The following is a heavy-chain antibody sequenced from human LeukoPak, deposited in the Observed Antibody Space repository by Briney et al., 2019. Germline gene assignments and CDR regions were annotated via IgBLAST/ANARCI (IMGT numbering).Heavy chain of an antibody. D-gene: IGHD1-7*01. J-gene: IGHJ5*02. Sequence: SLKVSCKASGGTFSSYAISWVRQAPGQGLEWMGGITPIFGTANYAQKFQGRVTITTDESTSTAYMELSSLRSEDTAVYYCARDNYAGANWFDPWGQGTLVTVSS. V-gene: IGHV1-69*05. CDR1: GGTFSSYA. CDR3: ARDNYAGANWFDP. CDR2: ITPIFGTA.